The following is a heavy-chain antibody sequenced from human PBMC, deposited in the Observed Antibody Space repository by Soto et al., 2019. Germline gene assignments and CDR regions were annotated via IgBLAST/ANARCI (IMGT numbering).Heavy chain of an antibody. CDR1: GGSISSSSYY. Sequence: SETLSLTCTVSGGSISSSSYYWGWIRQPPGKGLEWIGEINHSGSTNYNPSLKSRVTISVDTSKNQFSLKLSSVTAADTAVYYCARVRALGRFQHWGQGTLVTVSS. V-gene: IGHV4-39*07. CDR2: INHSGST. D-gene: IGHD7-27*01. J-gene: IGHJ1*01. CDR3: ARVRALGRFQH.